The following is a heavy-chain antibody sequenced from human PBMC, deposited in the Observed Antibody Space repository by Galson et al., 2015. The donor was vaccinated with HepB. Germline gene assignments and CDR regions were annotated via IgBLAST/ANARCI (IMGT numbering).Heavy chain of an antibody. CDR2: IYPGDSEI. V-gene: IGHV5-51*01. J-gene: IGHJ6*02. D-gene: IGHD2-2*01. CDR1: GYSFTSHW. CDR3: ARLGHEGYHYYGMDV. Sequence: QSGAEVKKPGESLKISCKGSGYSFTSHWIGWVRQMPGKGLECMGIIYPGDSEIRYSPSFQGQVTISADKSTNTAYLQWSSLKASDTAMYYCARLGHEGYHYYGMDVWGQGTTVTVSS.